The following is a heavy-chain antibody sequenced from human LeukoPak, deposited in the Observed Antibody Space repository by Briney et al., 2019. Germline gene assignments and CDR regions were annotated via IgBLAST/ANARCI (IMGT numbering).Heavy chain of an antibody. V-gene: IGHV3-7*01. Sequence: SGGSLRLSCAASGFTFSSYWMGWVRQAPGKGLEWVANIKQDGSEKYYVDSVKGRFTISRDNAKNSLYLQMSSLRAEDTAVYYCAKDYTGYFGMDVWGQGTTVTVSS. J-gene: IGHJ6*02. CDR1: GFTFSSYW. CDR3: AKDYTGYFGMDV. CDR2: IKQDGSEK.